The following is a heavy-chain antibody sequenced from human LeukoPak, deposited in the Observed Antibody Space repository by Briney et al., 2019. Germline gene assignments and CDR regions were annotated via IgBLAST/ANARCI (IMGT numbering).Heavy chain of an antibody. J-gene: IGHJ4*02. CDR2: ISSSSTYT. V-gene: IGHV3-11*06. Sequence: PGGSLRPSCAASGFTFSDSYMSWIRQAPGKGLEWVSYISSSSTYTEYAGSVKGRFTISRDNATNSLYLQMNSLRDEDTAVYYCARAVMVSLRFDSRGYSQDWGQASQVTVSS. CDR3: ARAVMVSLRFDSRGYSQD. CDR1: GFTFSDSY. D-gene: IGHD3-22*01.